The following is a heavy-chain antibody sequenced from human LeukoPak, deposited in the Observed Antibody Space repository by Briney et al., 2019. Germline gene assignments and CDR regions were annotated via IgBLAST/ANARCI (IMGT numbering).Heavy chain of an antibody. V-gene: IGHV3-33*01. CDR1: GFTFSSYG. J-gene: IGHJ4*02. CDR2: IWYDGSNK. CDR3: ARATYYYDSSGYYHIRDYFDY. D-gene: IGHD3-22*01. Sequence: GGSLRLSCAASGFTFSSYGMHWVRQAPGKGLEWVAVIWYDGSNKYYADSVKGRFTISRDNSKNTLYLQMNSLRAEDTALYYCARATYYYDSSGYYHIRDYFDYWGQGTLVTVSS.